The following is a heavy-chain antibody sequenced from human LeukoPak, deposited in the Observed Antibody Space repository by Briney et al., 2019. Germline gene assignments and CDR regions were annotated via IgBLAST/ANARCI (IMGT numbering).Heavy chain of an antibody. V-gene: IGHV3-30*04. J-gene: IGHJ5*02. CDR3: ARGAWSRSSGGYYSLGA. Sequence: PGGSLRLSCAASGFTFSSYAMHWVRQAPGKGLEWVAVISYDGSNKYYADSVKGRFTISRDNSKNTLYLQMNSLRAEDTAVYYCARGAWSRSSGGYYSLGAWSQGTLVTVSP. CDR2: ISYDGSNK. D-gene: IGHD3-22*01. CDR1: GFTFSSYA.